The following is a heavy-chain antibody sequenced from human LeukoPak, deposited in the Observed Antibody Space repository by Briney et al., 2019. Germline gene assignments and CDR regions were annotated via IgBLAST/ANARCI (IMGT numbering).Heavy chain of an antibody. D-gene: IGHD6-13*01. CDR3: AKGSEYSSSWYEGYYFDY. J-gene: IGHJ4*02. CDR1: GFTFSSYG. V-gene: IGHV3-30*02. Sequence: GGSLRLSCAASGFTFSSYGMHWVRQAPGKGLEWVAFIRYDGSNKYYADSVKGRFTISRDNSKNTLYLQMNSLRAEDTAVYYCAKGSEYSSSWYEGYYFDYWGQGTLVTVSS. CDR2: IRYDGSNK.